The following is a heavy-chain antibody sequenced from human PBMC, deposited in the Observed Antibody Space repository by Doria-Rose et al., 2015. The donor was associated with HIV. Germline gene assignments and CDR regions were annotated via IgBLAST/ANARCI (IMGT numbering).Heavy chain of an antibody. CDR2: IYDSGTT. CDR3: AKQAVNWFDP. D-gene: IGHD6-25*01. CDR1: GGSVASGTPY. V-gene: IGHV4-39*01. Sequence: QVQLQESGPGLVKPSETLSLTCTVSGGSVASGTPYWDWIRQTPGKGLEWIGTIYDSGTTYYNPSPRGRVTISLHTSKTQYSWKLISVTAADTGVYYCAKQAVNWFDPWGQGTLVTVSS. J-gene: IGHJ5*02.